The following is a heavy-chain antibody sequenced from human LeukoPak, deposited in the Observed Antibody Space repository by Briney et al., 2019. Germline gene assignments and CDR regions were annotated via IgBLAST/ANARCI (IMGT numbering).Heavy chain of an antibody. J-gene: IGHJ3*02. CDR3: ARDRMTTVTNDAFDI. D-gene: IGHD4-17*01. CDR1: GFTFSDYY. V-gene: IGHV3-11*04. CDR2: IGSSGTTI. Sequence: GSLRLSCAASGFTFSDYYMSCIRQAPGKGLEWVSYIGSSGTTIYYADSVKGRFTISRDNAKNSLFLQMNSLRAEDTAVYYCARDRMTTVTNDAFDIWGQGTMVTVSS.